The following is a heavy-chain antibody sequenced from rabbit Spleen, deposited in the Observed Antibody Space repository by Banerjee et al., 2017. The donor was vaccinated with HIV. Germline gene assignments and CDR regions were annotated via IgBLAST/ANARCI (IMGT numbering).Heavy chain of an antibody. CDR1: GFSFIAGYY. J-gene: IGHJ4*01. Sequence: QSLEESGGDLVKPGASLTLTCTASGFSFIAGYYMCWVRQAPGKGLEWIACRHGGSANTWHASWAKGRFTISKTSSTTVTLQLNSLTAADTATYFCARDWTDVAGYDPFDLWGPGTLVTVS. CDR3: ARDWTDVAGYDPFDL. V-gene: IGHV1S40*01. D-gene: IGHD6-1*01. CDR2: RHGGSANT.